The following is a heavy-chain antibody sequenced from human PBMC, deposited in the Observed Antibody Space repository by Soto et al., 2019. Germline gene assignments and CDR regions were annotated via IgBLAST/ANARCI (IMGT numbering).Heavy chain of an antibody. CDR1: GYIFVNYG. CDR2: ISPYTGNT. V-gene: IGHV1-18*01. D-gene: IGHD3-16*01. Sequence: QVQLVQSGDEVKKPGASVKVSCKASGYIFVNYGIAWVRQAPGQGLEWMGWISPYTGNTHSATKVQGRLTMTTDTXTSTAYMDLGSLTSDDTAVYYCVMVDNYVTPTPQDVWGQGTTVTVS. CDR3: VMVDNYVTPTPQDV. J-gene: IGHJ6*02.